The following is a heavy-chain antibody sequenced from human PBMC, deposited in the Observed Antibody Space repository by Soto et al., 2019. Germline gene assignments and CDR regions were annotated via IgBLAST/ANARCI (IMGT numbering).Heavy chain of an antibody. CDR3: ARDPDSSGWYMGGLDV. Sequence: GGSLRLSCEASGFTFRTYSMNWVRQAPGKGLEWVSSIGKRSSDIYYADSMKGRFTISRDNAKNFLYLQMNSLRDEDTAVYYCARDPDSSGWYMGGLDVWGQGTTVTVSS. D-gene: IGHD6-19*01. CDR1: GFTFRTYS. V-gene: IGHV3-21*01. CDR2: IGKRSSDI. J-gene: IGHJ6*02.